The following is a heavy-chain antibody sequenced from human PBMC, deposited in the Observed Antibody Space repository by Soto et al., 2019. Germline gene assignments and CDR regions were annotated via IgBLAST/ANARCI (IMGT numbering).Heavy chain of an antibody. V-gene: IGHV4-39*01. CDR2: VYYRGRS. Sequence: SETLSLTWTVSGGSVTNSSYYWGWIRQSPGKGLEWIGSVYYRGRSYSKSSVKSRVTISVDTSKNRFSLSLNSVTASDTAVYFCVSQRTTVPTQAYFDYWGPGALVTVSS. D-gene: IGHD4-17*01. J-gene: IGHJ4*02. CDR1: GGSVTNSSYY. CDR3: VSQRTTVPTQAYFDY.